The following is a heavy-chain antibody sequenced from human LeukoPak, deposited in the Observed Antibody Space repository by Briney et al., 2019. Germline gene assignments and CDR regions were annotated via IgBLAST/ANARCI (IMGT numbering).Heavy chain of an antibody. CDR3: ARNIAAAGIDY. V-gene: IGHV3-11*01. Sequence: PGGSLRLSCAASGFTFSDYYMSWIRQAPGKGLEWVSYIRSSGSLIYYGDSVKGRFTISRDNAKNSLYLQMNSLRVEDTAVYYCARNIAAAGIDYWGQGTLVTVSS. J-gene: IGHJ4*02. CDR2: IRSSGSLI. D-gene: IGHD6-13*01. CDR1: GFTFSDYY.